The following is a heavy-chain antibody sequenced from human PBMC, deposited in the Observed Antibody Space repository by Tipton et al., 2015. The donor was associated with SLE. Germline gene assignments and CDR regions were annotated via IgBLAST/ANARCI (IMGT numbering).Heavy chain of an antibody. Sequence: GLVKPSETLSLICTVSGDSISANSYHWGWVRQPPGKGLEWIGNVYYSGSTYYSASLRSRVTISLDRSKNQFSLKLSSVTVADTAVYYCAKDYNHDNADYNWGQGTLVIVSS. V-gene: IGHV4-39*07. CDR3: AKDYNHDNADYN. J-gene: IGHJ4*02. D-gene: IGHD4-17*01. CDR2: VYYSGST. CDR1: GDSISANSYH.